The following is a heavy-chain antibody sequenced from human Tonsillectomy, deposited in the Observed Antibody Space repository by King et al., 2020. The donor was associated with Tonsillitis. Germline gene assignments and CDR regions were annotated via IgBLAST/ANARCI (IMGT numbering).Heavy chain of an antibody. Sequence: VQLVESGGGVVQPGRSLRLSCAASGFTFSSYGMHWFRQAPGKGLEWVALIAYDGSKKYYADSVKGRFTISRDNSKKPLYLQMNSLRAEDTAIYYCAKVGGGEFWGSFDYGGQGTLVTVSS. D-gene: IGHD3-10*01. CDR1: GFTFSSYG. CDR3: AKVGGGEFWGSFDY. CDR2: IAYDGSKK. V-gene: IGHV3-30*18. J-gene: IGHJ4*02.